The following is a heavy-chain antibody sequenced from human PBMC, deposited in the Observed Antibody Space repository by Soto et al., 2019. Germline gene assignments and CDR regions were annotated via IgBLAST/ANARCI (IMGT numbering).Heavy chain of an antibody. D-gene: IGHD2-21*01. V-gene: IGHV4-30-2*01. CDR1: GGSVSSGVFS. Sequence: QLKLQESGSGVVKPSQTLSLTCAVSGGSVSSGVFSWNWIRQPPGQGLEWIGYISHGGSPHYTPSLRGRVVITAVRSTKIITLHYTSLTTADTAVDFFAAGDYYYAMDVWGQGTTVTVSS. J-gene: IGHJ6*02. CDR2: ISHGGSP. CDR3: AAGDYYYAMDV.